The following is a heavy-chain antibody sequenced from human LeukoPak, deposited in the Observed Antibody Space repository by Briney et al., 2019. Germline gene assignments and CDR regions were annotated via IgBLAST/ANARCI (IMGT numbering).Heavy chain of an antibody. CDR3: ARDTISGVVITYEVDY. J-gene: IGHJ4*02. D-gene: IGHD3-3*01. V-gene: IGHV1-2*02. CDR1: GGTFSSYA. CDR2: INPNSGGK. Sequence: ASVKVSCKASGGTFSSYAISWVRQAPGQGLEWMGWINPNSGGKNYAQKFQGRVTMTRDTSISTAYMELSRLRSDDTAVYYCARDTISGVVITYEVDYWGQGTLVTVSS.